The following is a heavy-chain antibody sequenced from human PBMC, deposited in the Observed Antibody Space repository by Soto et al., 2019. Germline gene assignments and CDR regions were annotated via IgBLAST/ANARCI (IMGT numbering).Heavy chain of an antibody. CDR2: VGGNGGTT. CDR1: GYTITSDV. CDR3: AKELVVTTRIGWSES. V-gene: IGHV3-23*01. Sequence: AGSLSLSCAASGYTITSDVFSWFSRPPGEGLVWGFGVGGNGGTTYYTASVQSRFSISGDTSKNHFYLKLVSVTAADTATYFCAKELVVTTRIGWSESWGQGTQVTVSS. D-gene: IGHD4-4*01. J-gene: IGHJ5*01.